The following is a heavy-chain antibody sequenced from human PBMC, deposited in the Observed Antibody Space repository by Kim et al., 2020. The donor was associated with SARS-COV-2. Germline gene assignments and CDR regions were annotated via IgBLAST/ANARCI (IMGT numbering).Heavy chain of an antibody. J-gene: IGHJ6*02. D-gene: IGHD3-10*01. Sequence: KGRFTISRDNSKNTLYLQMNSLRAEDTAVYYCARDYGSGIYHYYYYGMDVWGQGTTVTVSS. CDR3: ARDYGSGIYHYYYYGMDV. V-gene: IGHV3-30*01.